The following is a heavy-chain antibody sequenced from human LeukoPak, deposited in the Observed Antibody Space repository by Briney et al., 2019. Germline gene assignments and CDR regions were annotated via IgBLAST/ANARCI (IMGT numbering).Heavy chain of an antibody. CDR1: GGSVSCGRYY. CDR3: ARGGYSYGPPHFDL. V-gene: IGHV4-61*01. Sequence: SETLSLTCSVSGGSVSCGRYYWRWTLQAPGKGVELNGYICDSGRTHYNPPLKRRGTISVGTSKNQFSLKLRSVTAADTAVYYCARGGYSYGPPHFDLWGRGTLVTVSS. D-gene: IGHD5-18*01. J-gene: IGHJ2*01. CDR2: ICDSGRT.